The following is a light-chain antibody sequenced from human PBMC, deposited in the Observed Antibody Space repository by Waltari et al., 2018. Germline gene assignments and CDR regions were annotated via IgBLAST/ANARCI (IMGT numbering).Light chain of an antibody. J-gene: IGKJ1*01. CDR3: QHYLRLPVT. V-gene: IGKV3-20*01. CDR2: HAS. Sequence: EIVLTQSPGTLSLSPGEGATLSCRASQSVNGALAWYQQKPGQAPRLLIYHASNRATGIPDRFSGSGSGTDFSLTICRLEPEDFAVYYCQHYLRLPVTFGQGTKVEI. CDR1: QSVNGA.